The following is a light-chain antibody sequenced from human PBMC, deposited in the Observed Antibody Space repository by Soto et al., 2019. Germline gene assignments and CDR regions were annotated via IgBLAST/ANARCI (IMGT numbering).Light chain of an antibody. Sequence: DIQMTQAPSTLSASIGDRVIITCRASQSISHWLAWYQQKPGKAPKLLISDASILESGVPSRFSGSTSGTEFTLTISSLQPDDFATYYCQQLNGYVALTFGGGTKVELK. CDR2: DAS. V-gene: IGKV1-5*01. J-gene: IGKJ4*01. CDR1: QSISHW. CDR3: QQLNGYVALT.